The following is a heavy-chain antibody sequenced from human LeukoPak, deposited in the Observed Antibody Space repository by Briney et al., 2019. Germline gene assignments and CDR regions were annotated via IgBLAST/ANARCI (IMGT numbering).Heavy chain of an antibody. V-gene: IGHV3-23*01. D-gene: IGHD3-22*01. Sequence: QSGGSLRLSCAASGFTFSSYSMNWVRQAPGKGLEWVSATTGSGRSTYYADSVMGRFTISRDNSKNTLYLQMNSLRAEDTAVYYCATYSSLNRREFQYWGQGTLLTVSS. J-gene: IGHJ1*01. CDR2: TTGSGRST. CDR3: ATYSSLNRREFQY. CDR1: GFTFSSYS.